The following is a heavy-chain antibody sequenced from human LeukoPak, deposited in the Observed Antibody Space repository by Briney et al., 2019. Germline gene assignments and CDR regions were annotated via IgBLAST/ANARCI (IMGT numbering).Heavy chain of an antibody. D-gene: IGHD6-13*01. Sequence: SQTLSLTCTVSGGSISSGDYYWSWIRQPPGKGLEWIGYIYYSGSTYYKPPLKSRVTISVDTSKTQFSLKLRSVTAADTAVYYCARGSSWHPDYWGQGTLVTVSS. V-gene: IGHV4-30-4*01. CDR2: IYYSGST. J-gene: IGHJ4*02. CDR3: ARGSSWHPDY. CDR1: GGSISSGDYY.